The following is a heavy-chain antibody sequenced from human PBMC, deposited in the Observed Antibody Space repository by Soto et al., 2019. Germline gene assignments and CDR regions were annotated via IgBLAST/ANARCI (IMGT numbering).Heavy chain of an antibody. D-gene: IGHD6-6*01. V-gene: IGHV3-23*01. CDR3: AKFSAPYIYDISSVPDY. CDR1: GFTFSNYA. J-gene: IGHJ4*02. CDR2: ISGSGGST. Sequence: GGSLRLSCAASGFTFSNYAMSWVRQAPGKGLEWVSAISGSGGSTFYADSVKGRFTISRDNSKNTLYLQMNSLRAEDTAVYYCAKFSAPYIYDISSVPDYWGQGTLVTVSS.